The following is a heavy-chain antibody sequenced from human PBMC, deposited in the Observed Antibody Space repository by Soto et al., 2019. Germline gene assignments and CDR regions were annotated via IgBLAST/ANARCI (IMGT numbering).Heavy chain of an antibody. Sequence: SQTLSLTCAISGDSVSSNSAAWNWIRQSPSRGLEWLGRTYYRSKWYNDYAVSVKSRMTINPDTSKNQFSLKLSSVTAADTAVYFCARYVRYSRSTFYDYWGQRTLVTVSA. J-gene: IGHJ4*02. CDR1: GDSVSSNSAA. CDR2: TYYRSKWYN. D-gene: IGHD6-6*01. CDR3: ARYVRYSRSTFYDY. V-gene: IGHV6-1*01.